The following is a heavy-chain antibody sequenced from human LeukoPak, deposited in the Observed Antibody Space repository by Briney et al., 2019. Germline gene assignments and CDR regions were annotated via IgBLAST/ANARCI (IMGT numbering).Heavy chain of an antibody. CDR2: IYYSGST. V-gene: IGHV4-31*03. CDR1: GGSISSGGYY. CDR3: ARIRGYYGGNSAFDC. Sequence: SETLSLTCTVSGGSISSGGYYWSWIRQHPGKGLEWIGYIYYSGSTYYNPSLKSRVTISVDTSKNQFSLKLGSVTAADTAVYYCARIRGYYGGNSAFDCWGQGTLVTVSS. J-gene: IGHJ4*02. D-gene: IGHD4-23*01.